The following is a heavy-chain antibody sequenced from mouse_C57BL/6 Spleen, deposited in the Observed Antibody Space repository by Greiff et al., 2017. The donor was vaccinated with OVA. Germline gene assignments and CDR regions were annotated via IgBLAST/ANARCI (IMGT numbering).Heavy chain of an antibody. CDR2: IYPSDSET. Sequence: QVQLQQPGAELVRPGSSVKLSCKASGYTFTSYWMDWVKPRPGQGLEWIGNIYPSDSETHYNQKFKDKATLTVDKSSSTAYMQLSSLTSEDSAVYYCARSGDGRDYYYAMDYWGQGTSVTVSS. V-gene: IGHV1-61*01. CDR1: GYTFTSYW. D-gene: IGHD3-1*01. CDR3: ARSGDGRDYYYAMDY. J-gene: IGHJ4*01.